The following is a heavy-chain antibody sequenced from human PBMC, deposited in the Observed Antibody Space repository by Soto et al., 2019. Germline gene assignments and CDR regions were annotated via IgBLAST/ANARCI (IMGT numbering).Heavy chain of an antibody. CDR1: GGAFSAHF. CDR2: ITHSGST. D-gene: IGHD3-22*01. CDR3: ASGWLVSDY. J-gene: IGHJ4*02. V-gene: IGHV4-34*01. Sequence: SETLSLTCAVYGGAFSAHFWSWIRQSPGKGLEWIGEITHSGSTNYNPSLKSRVTISVDTSKNQFSLKLSSVTAADTAVYYCASGWLVSDYWGQGTLVTVSS.